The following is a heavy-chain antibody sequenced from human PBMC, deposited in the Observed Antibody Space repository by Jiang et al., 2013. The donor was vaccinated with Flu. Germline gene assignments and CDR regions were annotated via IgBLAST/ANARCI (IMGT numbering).Heavy chain of an antibody. CDR1: GGSFSGYY. CDR2: INHGGNT. V-gene: IGHV4-34*01. Sequence: VLLKPSETLSLTCAVYGGSFSGYYWSWIRQPPGKGLEWIGEINHGGNTNYSPSLQSRVTISVDTSKNQFSLRLSSVTAADTAVYYCARGGPSDYYYGVDVWGQGTTVTV. CDR3: ARGGPSDYYYGVDV. D-gene: IGHD3-10*01. J-gene: IGHJ6*02.